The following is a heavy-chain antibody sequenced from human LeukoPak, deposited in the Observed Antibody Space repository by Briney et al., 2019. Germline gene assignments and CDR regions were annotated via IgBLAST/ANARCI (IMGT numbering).Heavy chain of an antibody. D-gene: IGHD6-19*01. CDR3: ARGDSSGSDCFDP. J-gene: IGHJ5*02. CDR1: GGSISSGSYY. Sequence: SETLSLTCTVSGGSISSGSYYWSWIRQPAGKGLEWIGRIYTSGSTNYNPSLKSRVTISVDTSKNQFSLKLSSVTAADTAVYYCARGDSSGSDCFDPWGQGTLVTVSS. V-gene: IGHV4-61*02. CDR2: IYTSGST.